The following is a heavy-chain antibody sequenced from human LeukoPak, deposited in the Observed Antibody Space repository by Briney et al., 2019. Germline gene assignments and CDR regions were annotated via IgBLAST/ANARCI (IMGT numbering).Heavy chain of an antibody. J-gene: IGHJ4*02. CDR3: ARVAGPIDY. V-gene: IGHV1-8*01. D-gene: IGHD2-15*01. CDR1: RYTFTSYD. Sequence: ASVKVSCKASRYTFTSYDINWVRQATGQGLEWMRWMTSNSGNTGYAHKFQGRVTMTRNTAISTADTELTSLTSDDTAVYYCARVAGPIDYWGQGTLVTVSS. CDR2: MTSNSGNT.